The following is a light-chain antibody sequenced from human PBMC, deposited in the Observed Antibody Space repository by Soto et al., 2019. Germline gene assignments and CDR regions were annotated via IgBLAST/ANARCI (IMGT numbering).Light chain of an antibody. CDR2: GAS. J-gene: IGKJ1*01. Sequence: EVVLTHSPGTLSLSPLDRATLSFGSSQSVTSKLAWYQQKPGQAPRLLISGASTRAAGISDRFRGSGSGTEFTLTISSLRSEDSAIYYCQQYFEWPPMKFGQGTKVDIK. CDR3: QQYFEWPPMK. CDR1: QSVTSK. V-gene: IGKV3-15*01.